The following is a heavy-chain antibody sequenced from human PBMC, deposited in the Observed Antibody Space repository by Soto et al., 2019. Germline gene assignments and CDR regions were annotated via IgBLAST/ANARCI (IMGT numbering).Heavy chain of an antibody. J-gene: IGHJ4*02. D-gene: IGHD2-15*01. CDR1: GFTFSSYS. CDR2: ISSSSSYI. Sequence: GGSLRLSCAASGFTFSSYSMNWVRQAPGKGLEWVSSISSSSSYIYYADSVKGRFTISRDNAKNSLYLQMNSLRAEDTAVYYCARDLGSPVVVVAATIDYWGQGTLVTVSS. CDR3: ARDLGSPVVVVAATIDY. V-gene: IGHV3-21*01.